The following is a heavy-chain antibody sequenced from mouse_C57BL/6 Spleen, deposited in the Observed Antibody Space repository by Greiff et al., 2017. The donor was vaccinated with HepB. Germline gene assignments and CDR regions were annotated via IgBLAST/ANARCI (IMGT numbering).Heavy chain of an antibody. Sequence: QVQLQQSGPGLVQPSQSLSITCTVSGFSLTSYGVHWVRQSPGKGLEWLGVIWSGGSTDYNAAFISRLSISKDNSKSQVFFKMNSLQADDTAIYYCARPGGTWWYFDVWGTGTTVTVSS. D-gene: IGHD4-1*01. V-gene: IGHV2-2*01. CDR2: IWSGGST. CDR3: ARPGGTWWYFDV. J-gene: IGHJ1*03. CDR1: GFSLTSYG.